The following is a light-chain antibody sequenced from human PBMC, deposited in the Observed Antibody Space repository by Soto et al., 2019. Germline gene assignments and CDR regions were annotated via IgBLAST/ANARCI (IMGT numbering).Light chain of an antibody. CDR3: LQHNSWPWT. CDR2: AAS. Sequence: QMTQXPSAXFASXXXXVXXTCRASQGISNYLAWCQQKPGKGPKRLIYAASILQSGVPSRFSGSGSGTEFTLTISSLQPEDFASYYCLQHNSWPWTFGEGTKVDIK. V-gene: IGKV1-17*03. CDR1: QGISNY. J-gene: IGKJ1*01.